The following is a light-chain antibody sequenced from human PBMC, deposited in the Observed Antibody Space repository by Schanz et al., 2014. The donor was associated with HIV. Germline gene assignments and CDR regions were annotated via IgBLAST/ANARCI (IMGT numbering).Light chain of an antibody. CDR1: SSDVGGYNY. CDR2: DVT. CDR3: ATWDDSLNGWV. V-gene: IGLV2-14*03. J-gene: IGLJ3*02. Sequence: QSALTQPASVSGSPGQSITISCTGTSSDVGGYNYVSWYQQHPGKAPKLMIYDVTNRPSGVSNRFSGSKSGNTASLRISGLQAEDEADFFCATWDDSLNGWVFGGGTKVTVL.